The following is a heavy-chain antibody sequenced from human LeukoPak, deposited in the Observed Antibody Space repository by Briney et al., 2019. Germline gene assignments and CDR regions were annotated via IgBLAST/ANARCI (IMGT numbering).Heavy chain of an antibody. Sequence: ASVKVSCKASGYTFTGYYMHWVRQAPGQGLEWMGWINPNSGGTNYAQKFQGRVTMTRDTSISTAYMELSRLRSDDTAVYYCAREILPGDFWSGYIDYWGQGTLVTVSP. CDR1: GYTFTGYY. D-gene: IGHD3-3*01. CDR2: INPNSGGT. J-gene: IGHJ4*02. V-gene: IGHV1-2*02. CDR3: AREILPGDFWSGYIDY.